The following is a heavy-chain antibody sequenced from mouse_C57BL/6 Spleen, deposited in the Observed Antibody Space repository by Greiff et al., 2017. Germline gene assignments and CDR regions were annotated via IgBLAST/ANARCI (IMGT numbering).Heavy chain of an antibody. D-gene: IGHD1-1*01. CDR1: GYTFTSYW. Sequence: VQLQQPGAELVKPGASVKMSCKASGYTFTSYWITWVKQRPGQGLEWIGDIYPGSGSTNYNEKFKSKATLTVDTASSTAYMQLSSLTSEDSAVYYCAREDGSSSAWFAYWGQGTLGTVSA. CDR2: IYPGSGST. J-gene: IGHJ3*01. V-gene: IGHV1-55*01. CDR3: AREDGSSSAWFAY.